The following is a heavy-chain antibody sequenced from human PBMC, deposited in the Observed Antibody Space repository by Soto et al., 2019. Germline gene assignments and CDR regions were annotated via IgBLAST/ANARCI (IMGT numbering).Heavy chain of an antibody. D-gene: IGHD6-19*01. J-gene: IGHJ4*02. CDR1: GYIFSNYA. CDR2: INAYNGDT. V-gene: IGHV1-18*04. CDR3: ARGGAAVAVDY. Sequence: QVQLAQSGAEVKKPGASVKVSCEASGYIFSNYAVTWVRQAPGQGLEWMGWINAYNGDTNYGQKFQGRVTLTTDTSTNTGYMELRSLRSDDPAVYFCARGGAAVAVDYWGQGTLVTVSS.